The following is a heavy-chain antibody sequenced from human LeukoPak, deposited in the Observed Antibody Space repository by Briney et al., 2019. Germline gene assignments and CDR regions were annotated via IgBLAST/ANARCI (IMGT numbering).Heavy chain of an antibody. CDR2: IKQDGSEK. V-gene: IGHV3-7*01. CDR3: ARTGLSGSGAFDI. Sequence: PGGSLRLSCAASGFTFSSYWMSRVRQAPGKGLEWVANIKQDGSEKYYVDSVKGRFTISRDNAKNSLYLQMNSLRAEDTAVYYCARTGLSGSGAFDIWGQGTMVTVSS. J-gene: IGHJ3*02. CDR1: GFTFSSYW. D-gene: IGHD1-26*01.